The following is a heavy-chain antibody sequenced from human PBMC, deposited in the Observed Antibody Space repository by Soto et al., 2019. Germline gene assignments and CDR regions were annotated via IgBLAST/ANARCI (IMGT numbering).Heavy chain of an antibody. CDR2: IHYSGST. J-gene: IGHJ5*02. D-gene: IGHD6-19*01. CDR3: ARVPAVASTIPSLWFDP. V-gene: IGHV4-59*01. Sequence: SETLSLTCNVSGGSISRYYWSWIRQPPGKGLEWIGYIHYSGSTKYNPSLKSRVTISVDTSKNQFSLKLTSVTAAGTAVYFCARVPAVASTIPSLWFDPWGQGTLVTVSS. CDR1: GGSISRYY.